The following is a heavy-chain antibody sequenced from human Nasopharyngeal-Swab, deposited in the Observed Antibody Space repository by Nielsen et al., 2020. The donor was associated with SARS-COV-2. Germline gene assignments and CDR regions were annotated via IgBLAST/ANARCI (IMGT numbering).Heavy chain of an antibody. V-gene: IGHV1-18*01. CDR2: ISGYNGNT. D-gene: IGHD3-22*01. CDR1: GYTFNTYG. J-gene: IGHJ4*02. CDR3: ARSWVPSHYYDSPYFDY. Sequence: ASVKVSCKASGYTFNTYGITWVRQAPGQGLEWMGWISGYNGNTNYAQKFQGRVTMTTDTSTSTAYMELRSLRSDDTAVYYCARSWVPSHYYDSPYFDYWGQGTLVTVSS.